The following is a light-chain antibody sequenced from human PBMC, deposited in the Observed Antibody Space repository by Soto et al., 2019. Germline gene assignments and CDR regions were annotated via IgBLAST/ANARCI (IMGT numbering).Light chain of an antibody. J-gene: IGLJ3*02. CDR1: SRSIASNY. Sequence: NFMLTQPHSVSESPGKTVTISCTRSSRSIASNYVQWYQQRPGSAPTTVIYEDNQRPSGVPDRFSGSIDSSSNSASLTISGLKTEDEADYYCQSYDSSNHAVFGGGTKLTVL. CDR3: QSYDSSNHAV. CDR2: EDN. V-gene: IGLV6-57*04.